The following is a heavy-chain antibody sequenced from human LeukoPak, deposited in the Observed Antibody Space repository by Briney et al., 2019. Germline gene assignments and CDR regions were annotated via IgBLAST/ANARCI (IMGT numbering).Heavy chain of an antibody. D-gene: IGHD6-13*01. CDR1: GLTVSNNY. J-gene: IGHJ1*01. CDR3: AKGSGGSWYREYFQH. Sequence: GGSLRLSCAASGLTVSNNYMSWVRQAPGKGLEWISIIYSGGTTYYADSVEGRFTVSRDTSTNTLYLQMIRLRAEDTAVYYCAKGSGGSWYREYFQHWGQGTLVTVSS. CDR2: IYSGGTT. V-gene: IGHV3-53*01.